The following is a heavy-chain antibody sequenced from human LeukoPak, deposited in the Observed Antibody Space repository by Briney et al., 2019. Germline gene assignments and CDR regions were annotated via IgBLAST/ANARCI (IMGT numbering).Heavy chain of an antibody. Sequence: GGSLRLSCAASGFTFSSYAVHWVRQAPGKGLEWVAVISYDGSNKYYADSVKGRFTISRDNSKNTLYLQMNSLRAEDTAVYYCARDFYYGSDSNWFDPWGQGTLVTVSS. V-gene: IGHV3-30*04. CDR2: ISYDGSNK. CDR3: ARDFYYGSDSNWFDP. D-gene: IGHD3-10*01. J-gene: IGHJ5*02. CDR1: GFTFSSYA.